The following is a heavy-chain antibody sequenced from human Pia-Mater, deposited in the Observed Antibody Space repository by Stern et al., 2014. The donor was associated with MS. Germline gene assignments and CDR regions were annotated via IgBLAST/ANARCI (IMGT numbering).Heavy chain of an antibody. Sequence: QVQLMQSGAEVKKPGSSVKVSCKASGGTFSSYAISWVRQAPGRGLEWMGEIIPMFGTTKYAQKVQGRVTIIADGSTTTAYMELSSLRSEDTAVYYCARRDYYDSSGYYGDAFDIWGQGTMVTVSS. V-gene: IGHV1-69*01. CDR2: IIPMFGTT. J-gene: IGHJ3*02. D-gene: IGHD3-22*01. CDR1: GGTFSSYA. CDR3: ARRDYYDSSGYYGDAFDI.